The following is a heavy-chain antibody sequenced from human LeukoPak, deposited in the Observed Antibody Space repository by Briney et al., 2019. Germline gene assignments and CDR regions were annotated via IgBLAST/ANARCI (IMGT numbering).Heavy chain of an antibody. CDR1: GFSFSSFW. CDR2: LNQDGSEK. V-gene: IGHV3-7*01. D-gene: IGHD3-10*01. Sequence: GGSLRLSCAPSGFSFSSFWMSWVRQTPGKGLEWLANLNQDGSEKYYGNSVKGRFTISRDNTKRSLYLQMNSLRAEDTAVYFCARDKGVWRETYLDYWGQGTLVTVSS. J-gene: IGHJ4*02. CDR3: ARDKGVWRETYLDY.